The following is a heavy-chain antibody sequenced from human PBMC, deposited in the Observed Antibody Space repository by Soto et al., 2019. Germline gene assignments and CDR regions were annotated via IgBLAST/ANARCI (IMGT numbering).Heavy chain of an antibody. V-gene: IGHV4-31*03. CDR1: GGSISSGGYY. J-gene: IGHJ6*02. CDR2: IYYSGST. Sequence: SETLSLTCTVSGGSISSGGYYWSWIRQHPGKGLEWIGYIYYSGSTYYNPSLKSRVTISVDTSKNQFSLKLSSVTAADTAVYYCARVEASNYYGMDVWGQGTTVTVSS. D-gene: IGHD2-2*01. CDR3: ARVEASNYYGMDV.